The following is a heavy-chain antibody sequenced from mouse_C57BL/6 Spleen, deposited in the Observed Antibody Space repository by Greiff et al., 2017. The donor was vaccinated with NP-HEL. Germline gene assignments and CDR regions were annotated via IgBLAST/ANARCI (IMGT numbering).Heavy chain of an antibody. V-gene: IGHV2-9-1*01. CDR1: GFSLTSYA. CDR3: ASGNDYFDY. D-gene: IGHD2-1*01. J-gene: IGHJ2*01. CDR2: IWTGGGT. Sequence: VKLVESGPGLVAPSQSLSITCTVSGFSLTSYAISWVRQPPGKGLEWLGVIWTGGGTNYNSALKSRLSISNDNSKSQVFLKMNSLQTDDTARYYCASGNDYFDYWGQGTTLTVSS.